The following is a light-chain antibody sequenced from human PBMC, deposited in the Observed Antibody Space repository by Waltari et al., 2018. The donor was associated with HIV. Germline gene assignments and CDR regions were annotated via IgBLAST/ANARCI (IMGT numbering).Light chain of an antibody. V-gene: IGKV2D-29*02. Sequence: DIVMTQTPVSLSVTPGQPASISCKSSQSLLHSDGNPYLYWYLQKPGQSQQLLFFEVSNRFAGVQDRFSGSWSGTDFTLKISRVEAEDVGIYYCMQSLQFLTFGGGTKVEIK. CDR3: MQSLQFLT. J-gene: IGKJ4*01. CDR2: EVS. CDR1: QSLLHSDGNPY.